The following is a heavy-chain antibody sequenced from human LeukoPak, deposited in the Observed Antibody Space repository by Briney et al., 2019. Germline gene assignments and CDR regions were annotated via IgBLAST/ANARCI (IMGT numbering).Heavy chain of an antibody. Sequence: GGSLRLSCAASGFTVSSNYMSWVRQAPGKGLEWVSVIYSGGNTYYADSVKGRFTISRDNSKNTLYLQMNSLRAEDTAVYYCARDQDYYGMDVWGQGTTVTVSS. CDR2: IYSGGNT. CDR1: GFTVSSNY. J-gene: IGHJ6*02. V-gene: IGHV3-66*01. CDR3: ARDQDYYGMDV.